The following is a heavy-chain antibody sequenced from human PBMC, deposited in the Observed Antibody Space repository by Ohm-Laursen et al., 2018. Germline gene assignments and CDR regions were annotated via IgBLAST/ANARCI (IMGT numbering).Heavy chain of an antibody. J-gene: IGHJ6*02. CDR3: AKDIIPVAISPTDYYYYGMDV. Sequence: SLRLSCAASGFTFDDYAMHWVRQAPGKGLEWVSGISWNSGSIGYADSVKGRFTISRGNAKNSLYLQMNSLRAEDTALYYCAKDIIPVAISPTDYYYYGMDVWGQGTTVTVSS. D-gene: IGHD2-2*02. CDR1: GFTFDDYA. CDR2: ISWNSGSI. V-gene: IGHV3-9*01.